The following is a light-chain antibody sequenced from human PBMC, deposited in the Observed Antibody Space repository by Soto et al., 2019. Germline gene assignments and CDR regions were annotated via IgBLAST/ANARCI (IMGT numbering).Light chain of an antibody. CDR3: QQYGSSRWT. CDR2: STS. Sequence: ENVLTQSPGTLSLSPGERANLSCRASQSVSSSYFAWYQQKPGQAPRLLIHSTSSRATGIPDRFSGSGSGTDFTLTISRLEPEDFAVYYCQQYGSSRWTFGQGTKVDIK. V-gene: IGKV3-20*01. J-gene: IGKJ1*01. CDR1: QSVSSSY.